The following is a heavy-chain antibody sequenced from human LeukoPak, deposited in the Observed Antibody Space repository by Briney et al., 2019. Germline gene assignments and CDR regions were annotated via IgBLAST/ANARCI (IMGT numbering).Heavy chain of an antibody. CDR3: ARVSPVLVAPPGY. CDR1: EYSFSAYY. Sequence: ASVKVSCKASEYSFSAYYMHWVRQAPGQGLEWMGWINPNSGNTNYAQKFQGRVTMTTDTSTSTAYMELRSLRSDDTAVYYCARVSPVLVAPPGYWGQGTLVTVSS. D-gene: IGHD2-15*01. CDR2: INPNSGNT. V-gene: IGHV1-2*02. J-gene: IGHJ4*02.